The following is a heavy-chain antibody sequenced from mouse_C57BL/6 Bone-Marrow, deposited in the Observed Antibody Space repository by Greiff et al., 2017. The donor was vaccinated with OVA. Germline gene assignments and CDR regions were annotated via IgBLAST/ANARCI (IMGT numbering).Heavy chain of an antibody. Sequence: QVQLKQPGAELVKPGASVKLSCKASGYTFTSYWMQWVKQRPGQGLEWIGEIDPSDSYTNYNQKFKGKATLTVDTSSSTAYMQLSSLTSEDSAVYYCASSVVAHWYFDVWGTGTTVTVSS. CDR3: ASSVVAHWYFDV. CDR2: IDPSDSYT. J-gene: IGHJ1*03. CDR1: GYTFTSYW. D-gene: IGHD1-1*01. V-gene: IGHV1-50*01.